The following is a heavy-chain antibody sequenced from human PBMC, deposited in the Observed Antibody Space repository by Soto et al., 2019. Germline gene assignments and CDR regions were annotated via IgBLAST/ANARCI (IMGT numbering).Heavy chain of an antibody. CDR3: TRDRNWAADL. CDR1: GFTVSSNY. CDR2: IYSGGST. J-gene: IGHJ3*01. D-gene: IGHD3-16*01. V-gene: IGHV3-53*01. Sequence: EVQVVESGGGLIQPGGSLRLSCAASGFTVSSNYMSWVRQAPGKGLEWVSVIYSGGSTYYADSVKGRFTISRDNSKNTLYLQMPSLRAGDTAVYYCTRDRNWAADLWGQGTVVTVSS.